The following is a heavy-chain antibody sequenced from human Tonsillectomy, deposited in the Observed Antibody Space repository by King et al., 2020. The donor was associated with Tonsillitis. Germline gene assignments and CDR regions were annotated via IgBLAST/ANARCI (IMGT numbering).Heavy chain of an antibody. D-gene: IGHD7-27*01. CDR2: IYYSGST. Sequence: QLQESGPGLVKPSETLSLTCTVSGGSISSSSYYWGWIRQPPGKGLEWIGSIYYSGSTYYNPSLKSRVTISVDTSKNQFSLKLSSVTAADTAVYYCARTGEPYYFDYWGQGPLVTVSS. CDR3: ARTGEPYYFDY. J-gene: IGHJ4*02. CDR1: GGSISSSSYY. V-gene: IGHV4-39*07.